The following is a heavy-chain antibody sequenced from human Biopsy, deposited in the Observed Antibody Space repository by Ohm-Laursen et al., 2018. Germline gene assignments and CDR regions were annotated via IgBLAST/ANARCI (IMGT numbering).Heavy chain of an antibody. CDR3: AADINVWNVNY. CDR1: GYAVTEFS. J-gene: IGHJ4*02. Sequence: SVKVSCKVSGYAVTEFSMHWVRQAPGKGLEWMGGFAPENGKTVYAQNFQARVSLTEDTSTDTAYMELRSLRSEDTAVYYCAADINVWNVNYWGQGTQVTVSS. D-gene: IGHD1-1*01. CDR2: FAPENGKT. V-gene: IGHV1-24*01.